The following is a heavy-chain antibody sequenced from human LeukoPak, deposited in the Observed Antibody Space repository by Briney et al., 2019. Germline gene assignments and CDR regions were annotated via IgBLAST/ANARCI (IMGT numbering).Heavy chain of an antibody. V-gene: IGHV1-18*01. CDR3: ARVDTLGYYCDSSGFDY. CDR1: GYTFTSYG. D-gene: IGHD3-22*01. Sequence: GASVKVSCKASGYTFTSYGISWVRQAPGQGLEWMGWISAYNGNTNYAQKLQGRVTMTTDTSTSTAYMELRSLRSDDTAVYYCARVDTLGYYCDSSGFDYWGQGTLVTVSS. CDR2: ISAYNGNT. J-gene: IGHJ4*02.